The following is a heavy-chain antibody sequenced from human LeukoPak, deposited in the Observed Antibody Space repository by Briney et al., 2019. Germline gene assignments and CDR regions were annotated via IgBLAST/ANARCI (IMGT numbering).Heavy chain of an antibody. V-gene: IGHV3-66*04. CDR2: IYSGGST. CDR3: ARRPLAAAGTPGWFDP. Sequence: PGGSLRLSFAASGFTVSSNYMSWVRQAPGKGLEWVSVIYSGGSTYYADSVKGRFTISRDNSKNTLYLQMNSLRAEDTAVYYRARRPLAAAGTPGWFDPWGQGTLVTVSS. D-gene: IGHD6-13*01. J-gene: IGHJ5*02. CDR1: GFTVSSNY.